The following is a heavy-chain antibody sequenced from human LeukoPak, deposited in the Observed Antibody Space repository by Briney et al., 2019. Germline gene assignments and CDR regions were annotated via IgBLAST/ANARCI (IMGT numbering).Heavy chain of an antibody. CDR3: AKKEAMIRGVPYYYDF. CDR2: ISGSGDDT. V-gene: IGHV3-23*01. D-gene: IGHD3-10*01. J-gene: IGHJ4*02. CDR1: GFTLSSYV. Sequence: GGSLRLSCSASGFTLSSYVMTWVRQAPGQGLEWVSAISGSGDDTYYADSVKGRFTISRDNSKNTLYLQMNSLRAEDTAVYYCAKKEAMIRGVPYYYDFWGQGTLVTVSS.